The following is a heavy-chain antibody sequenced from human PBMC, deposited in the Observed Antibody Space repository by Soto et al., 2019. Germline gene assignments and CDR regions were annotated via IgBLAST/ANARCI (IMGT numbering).Heavy chain of an antibody. CDR1: GYTLTELS. Sequence: QVQLVQSGAEVKKPGASVKVSCKVSGYTLTELSMHWVRQAPGKGLEWMGGFDPEDGETIYAQKFQGRVTMTEDTSTDTAYMELSSLRSEDTAVYYCATDRGAAAPPNYYYYGMDVWGQGTTVTVSS. CDR2: FDPEDGET. CDR3: ATDRGAAAPPNYYYYGMDV. D-gene: IGHD6-6*01. V-gene: IGHV1-24*01. J-gene: IGHJ6*02.